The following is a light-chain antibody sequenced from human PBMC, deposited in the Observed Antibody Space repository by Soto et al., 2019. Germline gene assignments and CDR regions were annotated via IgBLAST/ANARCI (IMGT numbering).Light chain of an antibody. J-gene: IGKJ4*01. CDR3: QQFNSYSGLT. CDR1: QSISSW. Sequence: DIQMTQSPSTLSASAGDRVTITCRASQSISSWLAWYQQKPGKAPKLLIYKASSLESGVPLRFSGSGSGTEFTLTISSLQPDDFATYYCQQFNSYSGLTFGGGTKVDI. CDR2: KAS. V-gene: IGKV1-5*03.